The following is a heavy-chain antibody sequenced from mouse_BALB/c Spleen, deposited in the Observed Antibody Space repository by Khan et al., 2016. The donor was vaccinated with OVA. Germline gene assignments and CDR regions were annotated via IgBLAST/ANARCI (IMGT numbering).Heavy chain of an antibody. CDR2: ISYSGST. CDR3: ARTARINY. Sequence: DVQLQESGPGLVKPSQSLSLTCTVTGYSITSGYGWNWIRQFPGNKLEWMGYISYSGSTNYNPSLKSRISITRDTSKNQFFLQLNSVTTDDTATYYCARTARINYWGQGTTLTVSS. CDR1: GYSITSGYG. V-gene: IGHV3-2*02. D-gene: IGHD1-2*01. J-gene: IGHJ2*01.